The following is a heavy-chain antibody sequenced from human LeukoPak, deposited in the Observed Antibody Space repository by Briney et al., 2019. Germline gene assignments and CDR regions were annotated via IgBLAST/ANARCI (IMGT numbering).Heavy chain of an antibody. D-gene: IGHD4-17*01. V-gene: IGHV4-30-2*01. CDR1: GGSISSGDYY. J-gene: IGHJ5*02. CDR3: ARDRPKTAMTTVTTPNWFDP. CDR2: IYHSGST. Sequence: SETLSLTCTVSGGSISSGDYYWSWIRQPPGKGLECIGYIYHSGSTYYSPSLKSRVTISVDRSKNQFSLKLSSVTAADTAVYYCARDRPKTAMTTVTTPNWFDPWGQGTLVTVSS.